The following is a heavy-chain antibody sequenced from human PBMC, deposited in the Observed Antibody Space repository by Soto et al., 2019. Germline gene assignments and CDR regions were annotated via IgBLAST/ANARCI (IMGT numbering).Heavy chain of an antibody. Sequence: EVQLVESGGGLIQPGGSLRLSCAASGFAVSSKYMTWVRQAPGKGLEWVSGIYGGGTTYYADSGKGRFTIARDTSKNTLYLQMNSLRAEDTAVYYCVQTTGWPGFDFWGQGTLVTVSS. CDR2: IYGGGTT. CDR1: GFAVSSKY. D-gene: IGHD6-19*01. J-gene: IGHJ4*02. CDR3: VQTTGWPGFDF. V-gene: IGHV3-53*01.